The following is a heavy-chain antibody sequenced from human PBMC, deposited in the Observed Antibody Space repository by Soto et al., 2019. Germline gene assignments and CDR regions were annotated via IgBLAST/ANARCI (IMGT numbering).Heavy chain of an antibody. V-gene: IGHV3-23*01. J-gene: IGHJ6*02. CDR2: ISGSGGST. Sequence: PVGSLRLSCVDSGFTFSSYAMSWVRQAPGRGLEWVSAISGSGGSTNYADSVRGRFTITRDNSKNTVYLQMKSLRAEDTAVYYCAKEGYGDFPPYYYYKGMDVWGQGTTVTVSS. D-gene: IGHD4-17*01. CDR1: GFTFSSYA. CDR3: AKEGYGDFPPYYYYKGMDV.